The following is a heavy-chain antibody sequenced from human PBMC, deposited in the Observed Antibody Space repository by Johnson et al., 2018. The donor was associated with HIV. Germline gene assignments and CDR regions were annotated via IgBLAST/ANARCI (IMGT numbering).Heavy chain of an antibody. J-gene: IGHJ3*02. CDR3: AKVGATVVTPRGEAFDI. CDR1: GLTFNNYP. V-gene: IGHV3-30*04. D-gene: IGHD4-23*01. CDR2: ISYDGSNK. Sequence: QVQLVESGGGVVRPGRSLRLSCSVSGLTFNNYPMHWVRQAPGKGLEWVAVISYDGSNKYYADSVKGRFTISRDNFKNTLYLQMNSLRAEDTAVYYCAKVGATVVTPRGEAFDIWGQGAMVTVSS.